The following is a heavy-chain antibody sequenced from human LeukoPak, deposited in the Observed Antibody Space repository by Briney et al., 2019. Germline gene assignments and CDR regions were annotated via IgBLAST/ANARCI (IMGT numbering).Heavy chain of an antibody. CDR1: RFAFANYW. CDR3: ARDSEHYDSGAYYDALDS. D-gene: IGHD3-22*01. V-gene: IGHV3-7*01. Sequence: PGGSPRLSCAASRFAFANYWMNWVRQAPGKGLEWVANIKQDGSVKYYLDSVKGRFTISRDNAKNSLYLQMNSLRADDTAVYYCARDSEHYDSGAYYDALDSWGQGTMVTVSS. J-gene: IGHJ3*02. CDR2: IKQDGSVK.